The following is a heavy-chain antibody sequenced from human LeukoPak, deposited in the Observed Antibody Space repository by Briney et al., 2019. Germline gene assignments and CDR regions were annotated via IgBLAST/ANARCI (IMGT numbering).Heavy chain of an antibody. D-gene: IGHD6-13*01. J-gene: IGHJ5*02. CDR1: GFTFSSYA. CDR2: ISGSGGST. CDR3: AKSSSWSAGYNWFDP. Sequence: GGSLRLSCAASGFTFSSYAMSWVRQAPGKGLEWVSAISGSGGSTYYADSMKGRFTISRDNSKNTLYLQMNSLRAEDTAVYYCAKSSSWSAGYNWFDPWGQGTLVAVSS. V-gene: IGHV3-23*01.